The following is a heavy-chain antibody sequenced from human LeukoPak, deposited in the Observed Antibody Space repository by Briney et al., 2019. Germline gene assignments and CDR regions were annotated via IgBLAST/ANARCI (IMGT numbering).Heavy chain of an antibody. CDR1: GSTFSSNY. V-gene: IGHV3-53*01. Sequence: GGSLRLSCAASGSTFSSNYMTWVRQAPGKGLEWVSIIHTNGNTYYADSVKGRFTISRDNSKNTLYLQMNSLRTEDTAVYYRASSRTAASSNWFDPWGQGTLVTVSS. J-gene: IGHJ5*02. CDR2: IHTNGNT. CDR3: ASSRTAASSNWFDP. D-gene: IGHD6-13*01.